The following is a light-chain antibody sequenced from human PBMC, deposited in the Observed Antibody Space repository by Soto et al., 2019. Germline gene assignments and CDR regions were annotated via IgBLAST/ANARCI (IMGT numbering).Light chain of an antibody. Sequence: DIQMTQSPSTLSASIGDRVTVTCRASESIRTWLAWYQHKPGKAPKFLIYDASSLESGVPSRFSGSGSGTEFTLTISSLQPDDFATYYCQQYYRSSITVAQGTRLEI. V-gene: IGKV1-5*01. CDR2: DAS. CDR3: QQYYRSSIT. J-gene: IGKJ5*01. CDR1: ESIRTW.